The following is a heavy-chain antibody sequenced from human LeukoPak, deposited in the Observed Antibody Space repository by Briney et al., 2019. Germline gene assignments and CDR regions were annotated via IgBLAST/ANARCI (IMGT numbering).Heavy chain of an antibody. J-gene: IGHJ4*02. Sequence: GGSLRLSCAASGFTVSSNYMSWVRQAPGKWLEWVSSLIASGSTTYYADSVKGRFTISRDNSKNTVHLQMDSLRAEDSAVYYCAKNAGYSYGLYYFDYWGQGTLVTVSS. V-gene: IGHV3-53*01. CDR1: GFTVSSNY. D-gene: IGHD5-18*01. CDR3: AKNAGYSYGLYYFDY. CDR2: IASGSTT.